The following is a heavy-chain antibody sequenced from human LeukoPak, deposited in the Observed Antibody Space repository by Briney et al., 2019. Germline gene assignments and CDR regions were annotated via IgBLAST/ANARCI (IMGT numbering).Heavy chain of an antibody. D-gene: IGHD2-21*01. Sequence: PGRSLRLSCAASGFTFSSYGMYWVRQAPGKGLEWVAVISFDGSNKYYADSVRGRFTVSRDNSKDTLYLQMNSLRAEDTAVYYCARELTVIGPDRKLDYWGQGTLVTVSS. J-gene: IGHJ4*02. CDR3: ARELTVIGPDRKLDY. CDR1: GFTFSSYG. V-gene: IGHV3-30*03. CDR2: ISFDGSNK.